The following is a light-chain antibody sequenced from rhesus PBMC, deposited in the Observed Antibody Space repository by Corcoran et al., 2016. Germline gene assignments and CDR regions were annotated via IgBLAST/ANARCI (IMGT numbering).Light chain of an antibody. CDR2: DAS. CDR3: QQYNNWRT. Sequence: ETVVTQSPATLSLSPGERATLSCRASQSVGSNLAWYQQKPGQAPKPLIYDASNRHTGIPDRFSGSGSGTEFTLTISSLEPEDFRVYYCQQYNNWRTFGQGTKVEIK. CDR1: QSVGSN. V-gene: IGKV3-42*02. J-gene: IGKJ1*01.